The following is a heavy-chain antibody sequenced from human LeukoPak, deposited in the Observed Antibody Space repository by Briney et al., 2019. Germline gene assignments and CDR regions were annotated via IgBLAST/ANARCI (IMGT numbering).Heavy chain of an antibody. D-gene: IGHD2-8*01. V-gene: IGHV3-23*01. CDR3: AKDLRLYSYFDY. Sequence: GGSLRLSCAASGFTLSSYAMSWVRQAPGKGLEWVSAISGSGGSTYYADSVKGRFTISRDNSKNTLYLQMNSLRAEDTAVYYCAKDLRLYSYFDYWGQGTLVTVSS. J-gene: IGHJ4*02. CDR1: GFTLSSYA. CDR2: ISGSGGST.